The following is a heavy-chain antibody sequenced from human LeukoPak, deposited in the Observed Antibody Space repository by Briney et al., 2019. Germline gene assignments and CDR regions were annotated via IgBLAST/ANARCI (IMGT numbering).Heavy chain of an antibody. CDR1: GFTFSNAW. CDR2: IKSKTDGGTT. V-gene: IGHV3-15*01. CDR3: TTAVRATTFIDY. D-gene: IGHD1-26*01. Sequence: PGGSLRLSCAASGFTFSNAWMSWVRQAPGKGLEWVGRIKSKTDGGTTDYAAPVKGRFTISRDDSKDTLFLQMNSLKTEDTAVYYCTTAVRATTFIDYWGQGTLVTVSS. J-gene: IGHJ4*02.